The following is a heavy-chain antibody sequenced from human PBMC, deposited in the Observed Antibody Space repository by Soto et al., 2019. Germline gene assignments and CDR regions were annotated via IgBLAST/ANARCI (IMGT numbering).Heavy chain of an antibody. Sequence: GGSLRLSCAASGFTFSSYWMSWVRQAPGKGLEWVVNIKQDGSEKYYVDSVKGRFTISRDNAKNSLYLQMNSLRAEDTAVYYCARAVVVPAAINEYYYYYGMDVWGQGTTVTVSS. J-gene: IGHJ6*02. V-gene: IGHV3-7*03. CDR3: ARAVVVPAAINEYYYYYGMDV. D-gene: IGHD2-2*01. CDR2: IKQDGSEK. CDR1: GFTFSSYW.